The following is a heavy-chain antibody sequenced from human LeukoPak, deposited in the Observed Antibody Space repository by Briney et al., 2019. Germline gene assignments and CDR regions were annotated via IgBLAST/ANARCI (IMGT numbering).Heavy chain of an antibody. CDR2: IRYDGSNK. CDR1: GFTFSSYG. V-gene: IGHV3-30*02. D-gene: IGHD3-10*01. J-gene: IGHJ4*02. Sequence: GGSLRLSCAASGFTFSSYGMHWVRQAPGKGLEWVAFIRYDGSNKYYADSVKGRFTISRDNSKNTLYLHVNSLRPEDTAVYYCARDGSGSYYYDYWGQGTLVTVSS. CDR3: ARDGSGSYYYDY.